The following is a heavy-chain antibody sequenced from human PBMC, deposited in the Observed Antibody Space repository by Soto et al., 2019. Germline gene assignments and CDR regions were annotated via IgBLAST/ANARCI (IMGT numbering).Heavy chain of an antibody. V-gene: IGHV3-30-3*01. CDR2: ISYDGSNE. J-gene: IGHJ4*02. CDR1: VFTVSRFA. D-gene: IGHD3-22*01. Sequence: GSLRLSCAASVFTVSRFAMHWVREAPGKGLEWVAIISYDGSNEYYADSVKGRFTISRDNPKNTMYLQMDSLRTDDTALYYCAREIGEWLLPDLDYWGQGTLVTVSS. CDR3: AREIGEWLLPDLDY.